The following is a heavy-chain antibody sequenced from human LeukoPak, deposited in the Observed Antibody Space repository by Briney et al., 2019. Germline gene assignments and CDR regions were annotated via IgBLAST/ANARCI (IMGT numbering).Heavy chain of an antibody. D-gene: IGHD6-19*01. J-gene: IGHJ4*02. Sequence: GGSLRLSCAASRFTFSSYGMHWVRQAPGKGLEWVAFIRYDGSNKYYADSVKGRFTISRDNSKNTLYLQMNSLRAEDTAVYYCAKAYSSGWYVGYWGQGTLVTVSS. V-gene: IGHV3-30*02. CDR1: RFTFSSYG. CDR2: IRYDGSNK. CDR3: AKAYSSGWYVGY.